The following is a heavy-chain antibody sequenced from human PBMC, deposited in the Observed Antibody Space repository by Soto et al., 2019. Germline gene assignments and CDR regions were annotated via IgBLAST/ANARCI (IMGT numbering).Heavy chain of an antibody. CDR2: IYFSGST. V-gene: IGHV4-59*01. Sequence: SETLSLTCSISNGSIGGFYWNWIRQSPEKGLEWIGQIYFSGSTIYSPSFQSRVTLSVDSSKSQVALRLTSVTAADTAVYFCARASGLSIYNWFGPWGQGILVTVSS. J-gene: IGHJ5*02. CDR1: NGSIGGFY. CDR3: ARASGLSIYNWFGP. D-gene: IGHD3-10*01.